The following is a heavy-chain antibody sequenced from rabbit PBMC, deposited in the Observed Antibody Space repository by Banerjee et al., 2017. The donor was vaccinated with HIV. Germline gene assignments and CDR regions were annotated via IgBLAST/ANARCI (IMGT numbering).Heavy chain of an antibody. D-gene: IGHD3-1*01. CDR1: GFSFIGNYY. Sequence: QEQLEESGGDLVKPEGSLTLTCTASGFSFIGNYYMCWVRQAPGKGLELIACIWISSGTTWYASWVTGRFTISRSTSLNTVDLKMTSLTAADTATYFCAREIYGGFFSLWGQGTLVTVS. J-gene: IGHJ4*01. CDR2: IWISSGTT. CDR3: AREIYGGFFSL. V-gene: IGHV1S43*01.